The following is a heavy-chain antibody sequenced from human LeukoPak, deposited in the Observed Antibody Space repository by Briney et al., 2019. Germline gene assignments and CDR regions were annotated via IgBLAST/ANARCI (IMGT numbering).Heavy chain of an antibody. CDR2: INSDGSST. CDR3: ARDSSAWSGYYDY. CDR1: EFTFSSYW. V-gene: IGHV3-74*01. J-gene: IGHJ4*02. D-gene: IGHD3-3*01. Sequence: GSLRPSCAASEFTFSSYWMHWVRQAPGKGLVWVSRINSDGSSTSYADSVKGRFTISRGNAKNTLYLQMNSLRAEDTAVYYCARDSSAWSGYYDYWGQGTLVTVSS.